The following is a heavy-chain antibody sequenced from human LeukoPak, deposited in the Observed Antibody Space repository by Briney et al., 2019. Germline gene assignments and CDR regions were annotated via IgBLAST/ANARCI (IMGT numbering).Heavy chain of an antibody. V-gene: IGHV3-30-3*01. CDR3: ARDRIAVAGMGAFQH. J-gene: IGHJ1*01. CDR2: ISNDGPNE. D-gene: IGHD6-19*01. Sequence: GGSLRLSCAASRFTFSTYAMHWVRQAPGKGLEWVAGISNDGPNEDHADSVKGRFTISRDNSKNTLYLQMNSLRAEDTAIYYCARDRIAVAGMGAFQHWGQGTLVTVSS. CDR1: RFTFSTYA.